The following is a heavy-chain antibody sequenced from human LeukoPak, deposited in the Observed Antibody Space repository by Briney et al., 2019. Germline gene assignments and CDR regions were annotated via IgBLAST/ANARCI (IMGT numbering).Heavy chain of an antibody. D-gene: IGHD3-22*01. CDR2: IYYSGST. V-gene: IGHV4-30-4*01. CDR1: GGSISSGDYY. CDR3: AREGDYYDSSGYADY. Sequence: PSQTLSLTCTVSGGSISSGDYYWSWIRQPPGKGLEWIGYIYYSGSTYYNPSLKSRVTISVDTSKNQFSLKLSSVTAADTAVYYCAREGDYYDSSGYADYWGQGTLVTVSS. J-gene: IGHJ4*02.